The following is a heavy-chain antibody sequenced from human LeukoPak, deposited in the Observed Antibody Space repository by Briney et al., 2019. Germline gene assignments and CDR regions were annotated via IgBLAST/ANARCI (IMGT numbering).Heavy chain of an antibody. CDR1: GFNVSSNY. CDR2: IYSGGST. Sequence: GGSLRLSCAASGFNVSSNYMSWVRQAPGKGLEWVSVIYSGGSTYYADTVKGRFTISRRNSKNTLYLEMNSLRAEDTAVYYCARDFGDYLAFDIWGQGTMVTVSS. CDR3: ARDFGDYLAFDI. V-gene: IGHV3-53*04. J-gene: IGHJ3*02. D-gene: IGHD4-17*01.